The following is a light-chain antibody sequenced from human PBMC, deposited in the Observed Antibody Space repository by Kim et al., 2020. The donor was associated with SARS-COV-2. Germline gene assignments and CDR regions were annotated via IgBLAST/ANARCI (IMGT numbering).Light chain of an antibody. Sequence: SVALGQTARITCGGNNIGSKTVHWYQQKAGQAPVLVIYSDTNRPSGIPERFSGSHSGNTATLTITRAQAGDEADYYCQVWDSTTWVFGGGTKVTVL. CDR2: SDT. J-gene: IGLJ3*02. V-gene: IGLV3-9*01. CDR3: QVWDSTTWV. CDR1: NIGSKT.